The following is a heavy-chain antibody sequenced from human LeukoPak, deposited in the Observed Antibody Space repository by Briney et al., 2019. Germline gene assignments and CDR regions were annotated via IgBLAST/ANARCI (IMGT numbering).Heavy chain of an antibody. J-gene: IGHJ1*01. CDR2: ISWNSGSK. D-gene: IGHD3-22*01. CDR1: GFTFDDYA. Sequence: PGGSLRLSCEASGFTFDDYAMHWIRQSPGKGLEWVSGISWNSGSKGYADSVRGRITISRDNARNSLYLQMDSLRDEDTAFYYCASAPGYYYDSSGYWGAEYFQHWGQGTLVTVSS. V-gene: IGHV3-9*01. CDR3: ASAPGYYYDSSGYWGAEYFQH.